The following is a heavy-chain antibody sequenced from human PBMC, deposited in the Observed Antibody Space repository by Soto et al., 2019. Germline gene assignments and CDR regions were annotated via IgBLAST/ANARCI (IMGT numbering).Heavy chain of an antibody. D-gene: IGHD2-15*01. J-gene: IGHJ6*02. CDR1: GYTFTSYG. Sequence: GASVKVSCKASGYTFTSYGISWVRQAPGQGLEWMGWINPNSGGTNYAQKFQGWVTMTRDTSISTAYMELSRLRSDDTAVYYCARAPVAGEYYYYGMDVWGQGTTVTVSS. V-gene: IGHV1-2*04. CDR3: ARAPVAGEYYYYGMDV. CDR2: INPNSGGT.